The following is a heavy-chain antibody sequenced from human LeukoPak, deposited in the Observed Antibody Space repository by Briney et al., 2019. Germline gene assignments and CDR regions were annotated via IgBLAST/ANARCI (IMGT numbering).Heavy chain of an antibody. Sequence: GGSLRLSCAASGFTFSSYGMHWVRQAPGKGLEWVAFIRNDGSDKYYAVSVKGRFTISRDNSKNTLYLQMNSLRAEDTAVYYCARAGFTFSDYFGSFFDYWGQGTLVTVSS. J-gene: IGHJ4*02. CDR1: GFTFSSYG. D-gene: IGHD3-10*01. CDR3: ARAGFTFSDYFGSFFDY. CDR2: IRNDGSDK. V-gene: IGHV3-30*02.